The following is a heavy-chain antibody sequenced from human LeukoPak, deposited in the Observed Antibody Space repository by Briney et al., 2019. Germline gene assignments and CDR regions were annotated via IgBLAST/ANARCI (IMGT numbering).Heavy chain of an antibody. CDR3: AREVYSSWHYYYGIDV. CDR2: ISAYNGNT. J-gene: IGHJ6*02. Sequence: GASVTVSCKASGYTFTSYGISWVRQAPGQGLEWMGWISAYNGNTNYAQKLQGRVTMTTDTSTSTAYMELRSLKPDDTAVYYCAREVYSSWHYYYGIDVWGQGTTVTVSS. V-gene: IGHV1-18*01. CDR1: GYTFTSYG. D-gene: IGHD6-6*01.